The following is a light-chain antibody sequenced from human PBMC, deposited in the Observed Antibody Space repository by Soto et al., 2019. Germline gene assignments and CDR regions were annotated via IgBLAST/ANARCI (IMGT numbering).Light chain of an antibody. V-gene: IGLV1-47*01. Sequence: QSVLTQPPSASGTPGQRVTISCSGSSSNIGSNYVYWYQQLPGTAPKLLIYRNNQRPSGVPDRFSGSKSGTSASLAISGLRSEDEADYYGAAGDDSLVFGGGTKVTVL. CDR3: AAGDDSLV. CDR2: RNN. J-gene: IGLJ2*01. CDR1: SSNIGSNY.